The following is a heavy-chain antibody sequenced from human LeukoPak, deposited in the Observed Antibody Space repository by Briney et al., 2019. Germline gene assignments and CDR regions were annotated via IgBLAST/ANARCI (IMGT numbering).Heavy chain of an antibody. V-gene: IGHV3-7*03. Sequence: QAGGSLRLSCAASGFTSSSYWMTWVRQAPGKGLEWVANIKKDGSEKYYVDSVKGRFTISRDNAKNSLYLQMNSLRGEDTAVYYCARGLYSSTTYYFDYWGQGTLVTVSS. J-gene: IGHJ4*02. CDR3: ARGLYSSTTYYFDY. CDR1: GFTSSSYW. D-gene: IGHD6-13*01. CDR2: IKKDGSEK.